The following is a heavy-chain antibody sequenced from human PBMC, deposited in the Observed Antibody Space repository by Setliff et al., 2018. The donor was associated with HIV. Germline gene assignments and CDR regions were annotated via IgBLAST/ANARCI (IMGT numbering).Heavy chain of an antibody. CDR3: ARDAGTGGPGRWVDP. CDR1: GFTVSAYY. D-gene: IGHD1-1*01. CDR2: IYSGGGGST. J-gene: IGHJ5*02. Sequence: GESLKISCVVSGFTVSAYYMNWVRQAPGKGLEWVSVIYSGGGGSTYHADSVKGRFTISRDTSKNMLYLQMHNLRPEDTAVYYCARDAGTGGPGRWVDPWGQGTMVTISS. V-gene: IGHV3-66*02.